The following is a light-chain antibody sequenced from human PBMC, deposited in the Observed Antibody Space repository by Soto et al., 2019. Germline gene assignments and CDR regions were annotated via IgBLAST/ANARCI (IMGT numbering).Light chain of an antibody. CDR1: QSINSGY. CDR2: GAS. Sequence: EIVLTQSPGTLSLSPGERATLSCRASQSINSGYLAWYQQKPGQAPRLLIYGASSRATGIPDRFSGSGSGTDFTHTISRLEPEDFAVYYCSPYGNSPLYTFGQGTKLEIK. V-gene: IGKV3-20*01. J-gene: IGKJ2*01. CDR3: SPYGNSPLYT.